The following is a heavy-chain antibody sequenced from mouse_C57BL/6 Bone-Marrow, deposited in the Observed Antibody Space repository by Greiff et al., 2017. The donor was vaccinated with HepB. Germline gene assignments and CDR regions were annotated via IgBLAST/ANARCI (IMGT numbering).Heavy chain of an antibody. CDR1: GFTFTDYY. Sequence: EVKVVESGGGLVQPGVSLRLSCAASGFTFTDYYMSWVRQPPGNAPEWLALLRNKANGYTTEYTASVKGRFTISRDNSQNILHLQMNTLRAEDSATYYCVKADGYCFFAYWGQGTLVTVSA. D-gene: IGHD2-3*01. CDR2: LRNKANGYTT. J-gene: IGHJ3*01. V-gene: IGHV7-4*04. CDR3: VKADGYCFFAY.